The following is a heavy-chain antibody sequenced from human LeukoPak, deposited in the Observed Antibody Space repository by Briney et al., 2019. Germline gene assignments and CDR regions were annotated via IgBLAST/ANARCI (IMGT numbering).Heavy chain of an antibody. CDR2: IYHSGSS. J-gene: IGHJ4*02. CDR1: GASIDTSAYN. Sequence: SETLSLTCSVSGASIDTSAYNWGWIRQPPGKGLEWIGSIYHSGSSYDNPSLKSRLTLSIDTSRNQFSLPLKSVTAADSGVYFCAREILYDSTAYYLWGQGTVVTVSS. D-gene: IGHD3-22*01. CDR3: AREILYDSTAYYL. V-gene: IGHV4-39*01.